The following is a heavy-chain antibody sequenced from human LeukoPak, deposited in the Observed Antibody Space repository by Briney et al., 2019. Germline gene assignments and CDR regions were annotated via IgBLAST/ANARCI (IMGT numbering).Heavy chain of an antibody. J-gene: IGHJ3*02. V-gene: IGHV1-8*01. CDR2: MNPNSGNT. Sequence: AASVTVSCKASGYTFTSYDINWVRQAPGQGLEWMGWMNPNSGNTGYAQKFQGRVTMTRNTSISTAYMELSSLRSEDTAVYYCARFIATPVLLRYFDWLPMDAFDIWGQGTMVTVSS. CDR1: GYTFTSYD. D-gene: IGHD3-9*01. CDR3: ARFIATPVLLRYFDWLPMDAFDI.